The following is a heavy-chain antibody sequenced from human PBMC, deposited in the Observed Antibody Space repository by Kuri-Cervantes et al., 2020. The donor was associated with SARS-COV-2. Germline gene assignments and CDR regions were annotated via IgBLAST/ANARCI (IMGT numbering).Heavy chain of an antibody. D-gene: IGHD2-2*01. CDR1: GFTFGNYA. Sequence: GGSLRLSCAASGFTFGNYAMHWVRQAPGKGLEWVAIISYDGSTLYQSSVKGRFTISRDNSRNTVYLQMTSLRREDTAVYYCAREGPHSTSSEVDYWGQGTLVNVSS. J-gene: IGHJ4*02. CDR3: AREGPHSTSSEVDY. CDR2: ISYDGSTL. V-gene: IGHV3-30*04.